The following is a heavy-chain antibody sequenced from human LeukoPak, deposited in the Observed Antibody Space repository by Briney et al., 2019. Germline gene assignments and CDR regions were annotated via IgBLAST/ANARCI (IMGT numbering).Heavy chain of an antibody. CDR3: AREAIIVGEHAATDDASDI. D-gene: IGHD2-2*01. Sequence: AGGSLRLSCAASGFTFSSHYMSWVRQAPGKGLEWVANIKQDGSDKYYADSVKGRFTISRDNAKNSLYLQMNSLRVEDTAVYYCAREAIIVGEHAATDDASDIWGQGTMVTVSS. J-gene: IGHJ3*02. V-gene: IGHV3-7*01. CDR1: GFTFSSHY. CDR2: IKQDGSDK.